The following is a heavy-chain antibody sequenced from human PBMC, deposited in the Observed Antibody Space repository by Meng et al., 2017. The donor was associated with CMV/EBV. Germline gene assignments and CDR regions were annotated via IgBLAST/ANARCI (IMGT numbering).Heavy chain of an antibody. V-gene: IGHV4-34*01. D-gene: IGHD6-13*01. Sequence: QVQLQQWGARLLKPAETLSLTCAVYGGSFSGYYWSWIRQPPGKGLEWIGEINHSGSTNYNPSLKRRVTISVDTSKNQFSLKLSSVTAADTAVYYCAGGIAAAGTRYFDYWGQGTLVTVSS. CDR2: INHSGST. CDR3: AGGIAAAGTRYFDY. J-gene: IGHJ4*02. CDR1: GGSFSGYY.